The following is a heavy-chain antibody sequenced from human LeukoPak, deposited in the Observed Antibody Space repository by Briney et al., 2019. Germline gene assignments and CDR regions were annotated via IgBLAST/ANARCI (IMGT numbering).Heavy chain of an antibody. Sequence: ASVKVSCKASGYTFTSYAMNWVRQAPGQGLEWMGWINPNSGGTNYAQKFQGRVTMTRDTSISTAYMELSRLRSDDTAVYYCAREIYGGNSVGIDYWGQGTLVTVSS. CDR2: INPNSGGT. CDR1: GYTFTSYA. D-gene: IGHD4-23*01. V-gene: IGHV1-2*02. CDR3: AREIYGGNSVGIDY. J-gene: IGHJ4*02.